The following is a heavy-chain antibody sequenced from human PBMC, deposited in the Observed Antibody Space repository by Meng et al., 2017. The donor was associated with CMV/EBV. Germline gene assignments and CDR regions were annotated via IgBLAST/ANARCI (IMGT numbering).Heavy chain of an antibody. Sequence: LPLQEPGPGLVKPSETLSLTCTVSGGSISSSSDYWGWIRQPPGKGLEWIGSIYYSGSTYYNPSLKSRVTISVDTSKNQFSLKLSSVTAADTAVHYCARVRGTFDYWGQGTLVTVSS. CDR3: ARVRGTFDY. V-gene: IGHV4-39*07. CDR1: GGSISSSSDY. D-gene: IGHD3-16*01. CDR2: IYYSGST. J-gene: IGHJ4*02.